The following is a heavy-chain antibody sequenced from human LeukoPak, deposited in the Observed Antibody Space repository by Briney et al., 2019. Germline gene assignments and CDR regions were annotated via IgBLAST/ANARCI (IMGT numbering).Heavy chain of an antibody. Sequence: ASVKVSCKASGYTFTSYGISWVRQAPGQGLEWMGWISAYNGNTNYAQKLQGRVTMTTDTSTSTAYMELRSLRSDDTAVYYCAKLSSGSYYGHQDYYFDYWGQGTLVTVSS. J-gene: IGHJ4*02. D-gene: IGHD1-26*01. CDR3: AKLSSGSYYGHQDYYFDY. CDR2: ISAYNGNT. V-gene: IGHV1-18*01. CDR1: GYTFTSYG.